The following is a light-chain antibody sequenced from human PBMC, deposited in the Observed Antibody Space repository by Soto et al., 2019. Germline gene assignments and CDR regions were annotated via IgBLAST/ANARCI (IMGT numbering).Light chain of an antibody. V-gene: IGLV2-14*01. CDR1: NSDVGGYNY. J-gene: IGLJ1*01. Sequence: QSALTQPASVSGSPGQSITISCTGTNSDVGGYNYVSWYQHHPGKAPELMIYEVSHRPSGVSNRFSGSKSDNTASLTISGLQAEDEADYYCSSYTSISTLYVFGTGTKVTVL. CDR3: SSYTSISTLYV. CDR2: EVS.